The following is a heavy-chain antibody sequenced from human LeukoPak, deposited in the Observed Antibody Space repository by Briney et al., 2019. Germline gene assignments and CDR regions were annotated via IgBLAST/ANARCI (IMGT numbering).Heavy chain of an antibody. Sequence: HPGGSLRLSCAASGFTFSSYAMSWVRQAPGKGLEWVSVIYSGGSTYYADSVKGRFTISRDNSKNTLYLQMNSLRAEDTAVYYCASQVVNHLYYFDYWGQGTLVTVSS. V-gene: IGHV3-66*04. J-gene: IGHJ4*02. CDR1: GFTFSSYA. CDR3: ASQVVNHLYYFDY. CDR2: IYSGGST. D-gene: IGHD3-22*01.